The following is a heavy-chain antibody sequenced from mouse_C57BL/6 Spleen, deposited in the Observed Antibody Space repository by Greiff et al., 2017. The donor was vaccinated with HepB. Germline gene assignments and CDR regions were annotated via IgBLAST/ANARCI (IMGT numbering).Heavy chain of an antibody. CDR2: INPYNGGT. Sequence: VQLKQSGPVLVKPGASVKMSCKASGYTFTDYYMNWVKQSHGKSLEWIGVINPYNGGTSYNQKFKGKATLTVDKSSSTAYMELNSLTSEDSAVYYCAGGIYYGNYFAYWGQGTLVTVSA. D-gene: IGHD2-1*01. CDR3: AGGIYYGNYFAY. J-gene: IGHJ3*01. V-gene: IGHV1-19*01. CDR1: GYTFTDYY.